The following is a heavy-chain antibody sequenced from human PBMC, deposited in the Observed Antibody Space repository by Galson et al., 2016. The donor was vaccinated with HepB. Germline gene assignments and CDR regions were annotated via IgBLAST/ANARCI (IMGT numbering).Heavy chain of an antibody. Sequence: PLRLSCAASGLTDTSRRSSWVRQAPGKGLEWVSTIHRDATTYYTDPVTGRFTMSRDNAKNTLYLQMNSLRAEDTAIYYCTREAIAVASTLYYYGVDVWGQGTTVIVSS. CDR3: TREAIAVASTLYYYGVDV. J-gene: IGHJ6*02. CDR2: IHRDATT. CDR1: GLTDTSRR. D-gene: IGHD6-19*01. V-gene: IGHV3-53*01.